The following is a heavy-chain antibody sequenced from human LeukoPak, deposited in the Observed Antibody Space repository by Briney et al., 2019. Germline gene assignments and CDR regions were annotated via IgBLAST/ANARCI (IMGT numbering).Heavy chain of an antibody. CDR2: IWYDGSKK. J-gene: IGHJ4*02. V-gene: IGHV3-33*06. D-gene: IGHD1-26*01. Sequence: GGSLRLSCAASGFTFSSYGMHWFRQAPGKGLEWVAVIWYDGSKKYYADSVKGRFTISRDNSKNTLYLQMDSLRAEDTAVYYCAKDINSGSYFDYWGQGSLVTVSS. CDR1: GFTFSSYG. CDR3: AKDINSGSYFDY.